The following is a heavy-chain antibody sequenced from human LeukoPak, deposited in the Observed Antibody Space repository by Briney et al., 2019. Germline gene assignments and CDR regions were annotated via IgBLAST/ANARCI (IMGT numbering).Heavy chain of an antibody. CDR1: GFTFSNYG. CDR2: IIGSSSYI. Sequence: PGGSLRLSCAASGFTFSNYGMNWVRQAPGKGLEWVSSIIGSSSYIYYADSVKGRLTIYRDSAKNSLYLQMNSLRAEDTAVYYCARDFGPNILTGYFFDYWGQGTLVTVSS. V-gene: IGHV3-21*01. J-gene: IGHJ4*02. D-gene: IGHD3-9*01. CDR3: ARDFGPNILTGYFFDY.